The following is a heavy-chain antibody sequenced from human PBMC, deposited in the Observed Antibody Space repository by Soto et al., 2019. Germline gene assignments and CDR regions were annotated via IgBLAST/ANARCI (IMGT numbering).Heavy chain of an antibody. CDR3: ARLVYDTRLNYMYFDF. CDR1: GVSISSGNW. D-gene: IGHD3-10*01. V-gene: IGHV4-4*02. CDR2: IFHDGTA. J-gene: IGHJ4*02. Sequence: SETLSLTCAVSGVSISSGNWWTWVRQSPQRGLEYIGEIFHDGTANYYPSFERRVAISVDTSKNQFSLKLTYVTAADTAIYFCARLVYDTRLNYMYFDFWGQGTLVTVSS.